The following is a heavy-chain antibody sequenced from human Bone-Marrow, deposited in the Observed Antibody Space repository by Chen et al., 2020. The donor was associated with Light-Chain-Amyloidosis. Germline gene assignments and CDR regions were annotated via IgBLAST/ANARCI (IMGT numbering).Heavy chain of an antibody. J-gene: IGHJ3*02. D-gene: IGHD3-9*01. CDR1: GFSFSSYA. CDR3: AKDISYDDILPDYPADAFDI. Sequence: EVQLVESGGGLVQPGGSLRLSCAASGFSFSSYAMSWVRQAPGKGLEWVSGIRGSGGSRYSADSVKGRLTISRDNSKNTLYLQMNSLRAEDTAVYYCAKDISYDDILPDYPADAFDIWGQGTMVTVSS. CDR2: IRGSGGSR. V-gene: IGHV3-23*04.